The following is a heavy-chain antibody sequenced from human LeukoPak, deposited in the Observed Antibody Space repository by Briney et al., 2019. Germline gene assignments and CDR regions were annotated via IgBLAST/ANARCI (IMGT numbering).Heavy chain of an antibody. CDR3: ARDGYFDY. J-gene: IGHJ4*02. CDR1: GYTFINYG. Sequence: ASVKVSCKASGYTFINYGIAWVRQAPGQGLELMGWICANNGNTNYEQKLQGRVTMTTDTSSSTAYMELRSLRSDDTAVYYCARDGYFDYWGQGTLVTVSS. CDR2: ICANNGNT. V-gene: IGHV1-18*01.